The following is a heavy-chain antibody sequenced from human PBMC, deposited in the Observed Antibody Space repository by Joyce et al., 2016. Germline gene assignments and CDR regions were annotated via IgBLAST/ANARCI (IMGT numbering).Heavy chain of an antibody. Sequence: EVQLVQSGAEVKKPGESLKISCKGSGYSFTSYWLGWVRQMPGKGLEVMGIVYPADSDTRYSPSFQGQVTISADKSIRTAYLQWSSLKASDTAMYFCARQREQWLDYWGQGTPVTVSS. CDR2: VYPADSDT. V-gene: IGHV5-51*01. CDR3: ARQREQWLDY. J-gene: IGHJ4*02. D-gene: IGHD6-19*01. CDR1: GYSFTSYW.